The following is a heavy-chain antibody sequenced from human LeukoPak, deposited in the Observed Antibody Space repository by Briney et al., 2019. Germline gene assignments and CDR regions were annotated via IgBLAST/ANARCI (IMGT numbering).Heavy chain of an antibody. CDR3: ARDRRIAAALTTNY. D-gene: IGHD6-13*01. V-gene: IGHV1-18*01. J-gene: IGHJ4*02. CDR2: ISAYNGNT. CDR1: GYTFTSYG. Sequence: ASVKVSCKASGYTFTSYGISWVRQAPGQGLEWMGWISAYNGNTNYAQKLQGRVTMTTDTSTSTAYMELRSLRSDDTAVYYCARDRRIAAALTTNYWGQGTLVTVSS.